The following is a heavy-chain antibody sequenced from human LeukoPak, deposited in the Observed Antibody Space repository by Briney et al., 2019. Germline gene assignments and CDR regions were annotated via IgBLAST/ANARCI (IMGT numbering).Heavy chain of an antibody. J-gene: IGHJ6*02. CDR3: ARKGSHYDFWSGSYYYYYGMDV. CDR2: ISAYNGNT. Sequence: ASVKVSCKASGYTFTSYGISWVRQAPGQGLEGMGWISAYNGNTNYAQKLQGRVTMTTDTSTSTAYMELRSLRSDDTAVYYCARKGSHYDFWSGSYYYYYGMDVWGQGTTVTVSS. V-gene: IGHV1-18*01. D-gene: IGHD3-3*01. CDR1: GYTFTSYG.